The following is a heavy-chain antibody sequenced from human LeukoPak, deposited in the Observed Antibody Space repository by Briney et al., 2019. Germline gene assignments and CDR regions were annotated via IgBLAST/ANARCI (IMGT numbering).Heavy chain of an antibody. V-gene: IGHV4-30-4*01. Sequence: SQTLSLTCTVSGGSISSGDYYWRWIRQPPGKGLEWIGYIYYSGSTYYNPSLKSRVTISVDTSKNQFSLKLSSVTAADTAVYYCAYLGDYRTAFDYWGQGTLVTVSS. CDR2: IYYSGST. CDR1: GGSISSGDYY. J-gene: IGHJ4*02. D-gene: IGHD4-17*01. CDR3: AYLGDYRTAFDY.